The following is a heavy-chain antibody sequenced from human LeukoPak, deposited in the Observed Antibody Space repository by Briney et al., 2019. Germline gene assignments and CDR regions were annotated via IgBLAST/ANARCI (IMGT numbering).Heavy chain of an antibody. CDR1: GYSFTSYG. CDR3: ARGPDDFDY. CDR2: ISGYNGNT. Sequence: ASVKVSCKASGYSFTSYGITWVRQAPGQGLEWMGWISGYNGNTKYAQKFQGRVTMTTDTSTSTAYMELRSLRSDDTAVYYCARGPDDFDYWGQGTLVTVSS. V-gene: IGHV1-18*01. D-gene: IGHD5-24*01. J-gene: IGHJ4*02.